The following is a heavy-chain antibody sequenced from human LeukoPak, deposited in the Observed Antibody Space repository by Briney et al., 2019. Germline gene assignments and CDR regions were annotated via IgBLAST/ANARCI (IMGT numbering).Heavy chain of an antibody. Sequence: SETLSLTCSVSGGSISRSSYYWGWIRQPPGKGLEWIGSIYSSGSAYYSPSLKTRVTMSVDTSKNQFSLKLRSVTATGTAVYYCARLRGEPHDAFDIWGQGTMVTVSS. J-gene: IGHJ3*02. CDR1: GGSISRSSYY. CDR2: IYSSGSA. D-gene: IGHD3-16*01. CDR3: ARLRGEPHDAFDI. V-gene: IGHV4-39*01.